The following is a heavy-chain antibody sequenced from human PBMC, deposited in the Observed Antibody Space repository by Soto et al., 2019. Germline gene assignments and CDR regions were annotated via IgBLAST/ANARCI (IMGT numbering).Heavy chain of an antibody. CDR2: ISSSSSYI. J-gene: IGHJ4*02. CDR1: GFTFSSYS. D-gene: IGHD1-26*01. Sequence: PGGSLRLSCAASGFTFSSYSMNWVRQAPGKGLEWVSSISSSSSYIYYADSVKGRFTISRDNAKNSLYLRMNSLRAEDTAVYYCARDPAVEWELLQSHNYWGQGTLVTVSS. V-gene: IGHV3-21*01. CDR3: ARDPAVEWELLQSHNY.